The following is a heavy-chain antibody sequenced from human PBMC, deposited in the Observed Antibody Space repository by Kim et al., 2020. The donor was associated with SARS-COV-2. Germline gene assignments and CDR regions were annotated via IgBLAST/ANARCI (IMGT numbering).Heavy chain of an antibody. V-gene: IGHV4-34*01. CDR1: GGSFSGYY. D-gene: IGHD3-16*01. CDR3: ARGRLRTGDY. CDR2: INHSGST. Sequence: SETLSLTCAVYGGSFSGYYWSWIRQPPGKGLEWIGEINHSGSTNYNPSLKSRVTISVDTSKNQFSLMLSSVTAADTAVYYCARGRLRTGDYWGQGTLVTVSS. J-gene: IGHJ4*02.